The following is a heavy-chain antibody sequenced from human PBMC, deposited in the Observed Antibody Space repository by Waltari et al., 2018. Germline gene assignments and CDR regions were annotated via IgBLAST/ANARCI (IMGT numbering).Heavy chain of an antibody. V-gene: IGHV3-23*01. Sequence: EVELLASGGGLALPGGSLTLSCAASGFTFSIYAMSWVRQVPGKGLEWVAAISGSGGSSYFADSTEGRFTISRDNSKNTMYLQMKALRAEDTAVYYCARGGGLPLHYDGLDVWGQGTTVTVAS. CDR1: GFTFSIYA. CDR3: ARGGGLPLHYDGLDV. J-gene: IGHJ6*02. CDR2: ISGSGGSS. D-gene: IGHD1-26*01.